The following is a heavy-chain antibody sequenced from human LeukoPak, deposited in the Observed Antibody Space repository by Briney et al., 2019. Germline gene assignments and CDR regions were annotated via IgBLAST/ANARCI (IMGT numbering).Heavy chain of an antibody. Sequence: PSETLSLTCTVSGGSISSYYWSWIRQPPGKGLEWVGYIYYSGSTNYNPSLKSRVTISVDTSKNQFSLKLSSVTAADTAVYYCARQSIAAPIANYYYYYGMDVWGQGTTVTVSS. D-gene: IGHD6-6*01. CDR3: ARQSIAAPIANYYYYYGMDV. J-gene: IGHJ6*02. CDR2: IYYSGST. CDR1: GGSISSYY. V-gene: IGHV4-59*08.